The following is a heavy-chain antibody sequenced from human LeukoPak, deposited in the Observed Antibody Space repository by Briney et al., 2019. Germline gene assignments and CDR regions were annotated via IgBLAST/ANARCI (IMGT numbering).Heavy chain of an antibody. V-gene: IGHV1-18*01. CDR3: ARDWVTYYYDSSGYPCDY. Sequence: ASVKVSCKASGYTFTSYGISWVRQAPGQGLEWMGWISAYNGNTNYAQKLQGRVTMTTDTSTSTAYMELRSLRSDDTAVYYCARDWVTYYYDSSGYPCDYWGQGTLVTVSS. CDR1: GYTFTSYG. D-gene: IGHD3-22*01. CDR2: ISAYNGNT. J-gene: IGHJ4*02.